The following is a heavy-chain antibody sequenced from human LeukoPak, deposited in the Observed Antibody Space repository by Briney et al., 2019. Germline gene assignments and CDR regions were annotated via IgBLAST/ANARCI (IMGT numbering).Heavy chain of an antibody. J-gene: IGHJ4*02. CDR3: SRGRVVAGNNDY. D-gene: IGHD6-19*01. Sequence: EGSVKVSCKASGYTFTSYDMNWVRQATGQGLEWMGWMNYNSGNTSYAHKFQGRVTITRDNSISTAYMELSSLKTEDTAVYYCSRGRVVAGNNDYWGQGTLVTVSS. V-gene: IGHV1-8*01. CDR1: GYTFTSYD. CDR2: MNYNSGNT.